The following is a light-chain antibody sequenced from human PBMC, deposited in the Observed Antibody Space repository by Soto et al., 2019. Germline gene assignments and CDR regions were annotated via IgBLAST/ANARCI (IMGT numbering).Light chain of an antibody. CDR1: QSVLYRSNFKNY. CDR3: QQYYTTPQT. Sequence: DIVMTQSPDSLAVSLGERATINCKSSQSVLYRSNFKNYLAWYQQRPGQPPKLLIYWASTRESGVPDRFRGGGSGTDFTLSISSLQAEDVAVYYCQQYYTTPQTFGQGTKVDIK. CDR2: WAS. J-gene: IGKJ1*01. V-gene: IGKV4-1*01.